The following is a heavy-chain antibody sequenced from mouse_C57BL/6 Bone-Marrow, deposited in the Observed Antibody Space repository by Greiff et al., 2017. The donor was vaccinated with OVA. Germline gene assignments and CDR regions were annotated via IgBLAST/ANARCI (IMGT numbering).Heavy chain of an antibody. CDR1: GFSLTSYA. D-gene: IGHD1-1*01. V-gene: IGHV2-9-1*01. CDR2: IWTGGGT. J-gene: IGHJ3*01. CDR3: ARNYYYGSSPFPWFAY. Sequence: VKLMESGPGLVAPSQSLSITCTVSGFSLTSYAISWVRQPPGKGLEWLGVIWTGGGTNYNSALKSRLSISKDNSKSQVFLKMNSLQTDDTARYYCARNYYYGSSPFPWFAYWGQGTLVTVSA.